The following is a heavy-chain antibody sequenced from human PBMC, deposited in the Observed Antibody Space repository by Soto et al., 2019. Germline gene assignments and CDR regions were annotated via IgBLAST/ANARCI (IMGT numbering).Heavy chain of an antibody. Sequence: EVQLVESGGGLIQPGGSLRLSCAASGFTVSSNYMSWVRQAPGKGLEWVSVIYSGGSTYYADSVKGRFTISRDNSKNTLYLQMNSLRAEDTAVYYCARDAVRGYSYGPQVYWGQGTLVTVSS. CDR1: GFTVSSNY. J-gene: IGHJ4*02. CDR2: IYSGGST. CDR3: ARDAVRGYSYGPQVY. V-gene: IGHV3-53*01. D-gene: IGHD5-18*01.